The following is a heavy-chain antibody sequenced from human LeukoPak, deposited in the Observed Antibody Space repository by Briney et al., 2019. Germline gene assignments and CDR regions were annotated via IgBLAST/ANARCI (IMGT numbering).Heavy chain of an antibody. CDR1: GGSISSGGYY. Sequence: SETLSLTCTVSGGSISSGGYYWSWIRQPPGKGLEWIGYIYHSGSTYYNPSLKSRVTISVDTSKNQFSLKLSSVTAADTAVYYCARHITMIVVPYDAFDIWGQGTMVTVSS. CDR3: ARHITMIVVPYDAFDI. J-gene: IGHJ3*02. V-gene: IGHV4-30-2*01. CDR2: IYHSGST. D-gene: IGHD3-22*01.